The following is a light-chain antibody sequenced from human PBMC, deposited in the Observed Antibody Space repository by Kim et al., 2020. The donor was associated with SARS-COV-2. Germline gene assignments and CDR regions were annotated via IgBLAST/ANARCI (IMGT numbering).Light chain of an antibody. CDR3: ASWDGSLSGGV. Sequence: GRRVTISCYGSSANTGNNEVNWYQQVPETAPKVLIYRNNQRPSGVPERVSGSKSGTSASLAISGLRSEGEADYYCASWDGSLSGGVFGGGTQLTVL. CDR2: RNN. V-gene: IGLV1-47*01. J-gene: IGLJ2*01. CDR1: SANTGNNE.